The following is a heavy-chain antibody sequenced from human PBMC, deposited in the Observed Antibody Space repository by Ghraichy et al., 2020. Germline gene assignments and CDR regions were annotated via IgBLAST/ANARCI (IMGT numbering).Heavy chain of an antibody. J-gene: IGHJ5*02. CDR1: GGSFSGYY. V-gene: IGHV4-34*01. Sequence: TLSLTCAVYGGSFSGYYWSWIRQPPGKGLEWIGEINHSGSTNYNPSLKSRVTISVDTSKNQFSLKLSSVTAADTAVYYCARGVTNNWFDPWGQGTLVTVSS. D-gene: IGHD3-3*01. CDR2: INHSGST. CDR3: ARGVTNNWFDP.